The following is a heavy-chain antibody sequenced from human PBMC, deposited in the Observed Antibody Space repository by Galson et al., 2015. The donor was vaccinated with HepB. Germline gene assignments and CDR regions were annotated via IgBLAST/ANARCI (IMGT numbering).Heavy chain of an antibody. CDR2: FDPEDGET. CDR1: GYTLTELS. CDR3: ATDRGFGAYCGGDCYSGDVRLRY. V-gene: IGHV1-24*01. J-gene: IGHJ4*02. Sequence: SVKVSCKVSGYTLTELSMHWVRQAPGKGLEWMGGFDPEDGETIYAQKFQGRVTMTEDTSTDTAYMELSSLRSEDTAVYYCATDRGFGAYCGGDCYSGDVRLRYWGQGTLVTVSS. D-gene: IGHD2-21*02.